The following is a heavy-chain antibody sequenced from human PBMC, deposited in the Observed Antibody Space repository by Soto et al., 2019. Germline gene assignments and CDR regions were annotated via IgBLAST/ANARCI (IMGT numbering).Heavy chain of an antibody. CDR3: ARESGSGSSAPFDY. V-gene: IGHV3-48*03. J-gene: IGHJ4*02. Sequence: GGSLRLSCVASRFTFSGFDMSWVRQAPGKGLEWVSYISTSGATKYYADSVQGRFTISRDNAKNSLYLQMNSLRVEDTAVYYCARESGSGSSAPFDYWGQGTLVTVSS. D-gene: IGHD1-26*01. CDR2: ISTSGATK. CDR1: RFTFSGFD.